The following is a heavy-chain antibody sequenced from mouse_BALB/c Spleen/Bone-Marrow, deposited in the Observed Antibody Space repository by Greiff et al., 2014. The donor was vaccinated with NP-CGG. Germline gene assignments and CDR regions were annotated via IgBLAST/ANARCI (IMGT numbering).Heavy chain of an antibody. Sequence: EVKLMESGPELVKPGASMKISCKASGYSFTGYTMNWVKQSHGKNLEWIGLINPYNGGTSYNQKFKGKATLTVDKSSSTAYMELLSLTSEDSAVYYCARGDYRYDEGVDYWGQGTSVTVSS. J-gene: IGHJ4*01. V-gene: IGHV1-18*01. CDR2: INPYNGGT. D-gene: IGHD2-14*01. CDR1: GYSFTGYT. CDR3: ARGDYRYDEGVDY.